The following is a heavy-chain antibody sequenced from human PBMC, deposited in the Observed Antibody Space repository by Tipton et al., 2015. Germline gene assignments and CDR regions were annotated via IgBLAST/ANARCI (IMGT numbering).Heavy chain of an antibody. CDR2: ISHTGRT. CDR1: AGAVTKDGCY. CDR3: TRDGYNSNSFVS. J-gene: IGHJ5*01. Sequence: TLSLTCTVYAGAVTKDGCYRHQIRKHLRPGLEWIVYISHTGRTYHSPPLKRRATLSVDTSKNQFSLKLSSVTAAYTAVYYCTRDGYNSNSFVSWGQGTLVTVSS. D-gene: IGHD5-24*01. V-gene: IGHV4-31*03.